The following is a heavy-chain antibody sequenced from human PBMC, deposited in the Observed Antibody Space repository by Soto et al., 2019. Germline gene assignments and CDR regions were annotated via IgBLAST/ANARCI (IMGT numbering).Heavy chain of an antibody. CDR3: AREHNPPYYYDSSGSDQYYFDY. V-gene: IGHV3-74*01. Sequence: VQLVESGGGLVQPGGSLRLSCAASGFTFSSYWRHWVRQVPGEGLVWVSRINSDGSSTSYADSVKGRFTISRDNAKNTLYLQMSSLRAEDTAVYYCAREHNPPYYYDSSGSDQYYFDYWGQGTLVTVSS. D-gene: IGHD3-22*01. CDR2: INSDGSST. J-gene: IGHJ4*02. CDR1: GFTFSSYW.